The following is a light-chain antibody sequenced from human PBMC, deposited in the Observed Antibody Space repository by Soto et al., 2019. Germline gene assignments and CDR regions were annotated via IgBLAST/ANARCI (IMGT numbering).Light chain of an antibody. Sequence: DIQMTQSPSTLSASVGDRDIITCRASQSISTWLAWYQQKPGEGPKLLIYSASTLQSGVPSRFSGSGSGTEFTLTISGLQPDDFATYYCQQYDGNFGGGTRVEIK. CDR3: QQYDGN. V-gene: IGKV1-5*01. J-gene: IGKJ4*01. CDR2: SAS. CDR1: QSISTW.